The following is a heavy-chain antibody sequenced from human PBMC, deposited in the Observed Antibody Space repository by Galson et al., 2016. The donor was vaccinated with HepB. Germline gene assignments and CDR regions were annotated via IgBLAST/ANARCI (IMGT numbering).Heavy chain of an antibody. Sequence: SVKVSCKVSGDTFGSNAVNWVRQAPGQGLEWMGGIIPIFDAITYAQKFQDRVTITADKSKTTAFLDLRNLRSEDTAVYYCARGEVVGPTSSGGIAYSYYMDVWGKGTSVTVSS. V-gene: IGHV1-69*06. CDR3: ARGEVVGPTSSGGIAYSYYMDV. J-gene: IGHJ6*03. CDR1: GDTFGSNA. CDR2: IIPIFDAI. D-gene: IGHD1-26*01.